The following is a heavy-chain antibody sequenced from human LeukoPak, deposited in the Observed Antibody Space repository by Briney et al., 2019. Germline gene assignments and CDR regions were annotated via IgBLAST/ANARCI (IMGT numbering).Heavy chain of an antibody. Sequence: PSETLSLTCTVSGDSINSDLYYWGWIRQPPGKGLDFIGSVSYRGTTYNNPSLKSRVTISVDTSKNQFSLKLTSVTAADTAVYYCARVTFYYYMDVWGKGTTVTVSS. V-gene: IGHV4-39*07. J-gene: IGHJ6*03. CDR3: ARVTFYYYMDV. CDR2: VSYRGTT. CDR1: GDSINSDLYY. D-gene: IGHD1-14*01.